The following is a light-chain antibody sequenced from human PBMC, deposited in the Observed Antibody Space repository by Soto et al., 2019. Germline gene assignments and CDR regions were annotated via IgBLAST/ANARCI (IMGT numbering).Light chain of an antibody. CDR1: QSVSSY. J-gene: IGKJ1*01. Sequence: EIVLTQSPATLSLSPGEIATLSCRASQSVSSYLAWYQQKPGQAPRLLIYDASNRATGIPARFSGSGSGTDFTLTISSLEPEDFAVYYCQQRSNWPWTLGQGTKVDIK. CDR3: QQRSNWPWT. V-gene: IGKV3-11*01. CDR2: DAS.